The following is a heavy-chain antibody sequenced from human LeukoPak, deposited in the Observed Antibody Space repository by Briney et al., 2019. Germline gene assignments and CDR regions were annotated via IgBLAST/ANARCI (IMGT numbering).Heavy chain of an antibody. CDR2: IWYDGSNK. V-gene: IGHV3-30*02. CDR1: GFTFSSYG. CDR3: AKVYCGSTSCYLDAFDF. D-gene: IGHD2-2*01. Sequence: GGSLRLSCAASGFTFSSYGMHWVRRAPGKGLEWVAVIWYDGSNKYYADSVKGRFTISRDNSKNTLYLQMNSLSTEDTALYYCAKVYCGSTSCYLDAFDFWGQGTMVTVSS. J-gene: IGHJ3*01.